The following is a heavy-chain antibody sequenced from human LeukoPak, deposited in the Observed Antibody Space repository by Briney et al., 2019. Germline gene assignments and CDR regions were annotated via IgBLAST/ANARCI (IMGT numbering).Heavy chain of an antibody. CDR2: INQAGSEK. V-gene: IGHV3-7*01. D-gene: IGHD6-19*01. CDR1: GFTFSSYW. CDR3: AARESSGWPIFDS. J-gene: IGHJ4*02. Sequence: GGSLRLSCAASGFTFSSYWMSWVRQAPGKGLEWVANINQAGSEKYYVDSVKGRFTISRDNAKNSLYLQMNSLRAEDTAVYYCAARESSGWPIFDSWGQGSLVTVSS.